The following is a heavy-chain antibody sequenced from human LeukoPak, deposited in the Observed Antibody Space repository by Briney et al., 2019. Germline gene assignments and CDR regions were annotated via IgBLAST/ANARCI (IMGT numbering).Heavy chain of an antibody. CDR3: ARVRYSNYGDWYFDL. J-gene: IGHJ2*01. Sequence: SETLSLTCTVSGGSISNYYWSWIRQSPVKGLEWIGFIYYSGSTNYNPSLKSRVTISVDTSKNQFSLKLSSVTAADTAVYYCARVRYSNYGDWYFDLWGRGTVVTVSS. D-gene: IGHD4-11*01. CDR2: IYYSGST. CDR1: GGSISNYY. V-gene: IGHV4-59*01.